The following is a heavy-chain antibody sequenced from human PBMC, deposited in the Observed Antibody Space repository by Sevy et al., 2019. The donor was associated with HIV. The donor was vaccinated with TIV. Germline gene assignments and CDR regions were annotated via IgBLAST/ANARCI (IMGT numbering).Heavy chain of an antibody. CDR2: IIPIFGTA. V-gene: IGHV1-69*13. D-gene: IGHD2-2*01. J-gene: IGHJ6*02. CDR1: GGTFSSYA. CDR3: AREMNERVVPAAIPLLPYYYYGMDV. Sequence: ASVKVSCKASGGTFSSYAISWVRQAPGQGLEWMGGIIPIFGTANYAQKFQGRVTITADESTSTAYMELSSLRSEDTAVYYCAREMNERVVPAAIPLLPYYYYGMDVWGQGTTVTVSS.